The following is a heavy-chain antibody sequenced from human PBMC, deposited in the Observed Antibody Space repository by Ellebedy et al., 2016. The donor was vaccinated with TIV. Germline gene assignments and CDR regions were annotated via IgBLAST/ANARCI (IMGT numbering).Heavy chain of an antibody. CDR2: INPSGGST. V-gene: IGHV1-46*01. Sequence: AASVKVSCKASGGTFSSYAINWVRQAPGQGLEWMGMINPSGGSTTFAQNFQGRVTMTRDTSTSTVYMEMSSLRSEDTAMYYCATVHPKWEVPLDLDSWGKGTLVIVSS. CDR3: ATVHPKWEVPLDLDS. J-gene: IGHJ4*02. CDR1: GGTFSSYA. D-gene: IGHD1-26*01.